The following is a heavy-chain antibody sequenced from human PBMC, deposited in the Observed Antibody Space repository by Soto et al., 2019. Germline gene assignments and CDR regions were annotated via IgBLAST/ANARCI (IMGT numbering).Heavy chain of an antibody. V-gene: IGHV1-18*01. CDR1: GYSFNNFG. CDR2: IIRQIAKT. Sequence: QVQLVQSGPEVKKPGASVKVSCKASGYSFNNFGIIWVRQAPGQGLEWMGWIIRQIAKTNYAQKFQGKVTMTTDTTTGTTYMELNTLTSDATAIYYCARGQLSGSISLTTRYWREGTLVTVSA. J-gene: IGHJ4*02. D-gene: IGHD1-26*01. CDR3: ARGQLSGSISLTTRY.